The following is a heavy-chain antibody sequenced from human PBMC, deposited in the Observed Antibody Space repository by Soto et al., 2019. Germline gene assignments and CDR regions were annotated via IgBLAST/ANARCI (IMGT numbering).Heavy chain of an antibody. CDR3: ARDNYYGSGSYYNVYALDY. J-gene: IGHJ4*02. D-gene: IGHD3-10*01. V-gene: IGHV1-3*01. CDR1: VDTCTSDA. Sequence: ASVKVSGKASVDTCTSDAMHWGRQAPGQRLEWMGWINAGNGNTKYSQKFQGRVTMTRDTSTSTVYMELSSLRSEDTAVYYCARDNYYGSGSYYNVYALDYWGQGTLVTVSS. CDR2: INAGNGNT.